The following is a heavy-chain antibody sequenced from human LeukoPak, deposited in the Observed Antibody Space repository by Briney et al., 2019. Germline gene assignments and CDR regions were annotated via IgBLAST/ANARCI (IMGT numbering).Heavy chain of an antibody. CDR3: ASLYGGDLWYYFDY. V-gene: IGHV4-59*01. J-gene: IGHJ4*02. CDR2: FHSGGST. Sequence: SETLSLTCTVPGGLISTYYWSWIRQPPGKGLEWVAYFHSGGSTNYNPSLKSRVTISADTSKNQFSLKLSSVTAADTAVYYCASLYGGDLWYYFDYWGQGALVTVSS. CDR1: GGLISTYY. D-gene: IGHD2-21*02.